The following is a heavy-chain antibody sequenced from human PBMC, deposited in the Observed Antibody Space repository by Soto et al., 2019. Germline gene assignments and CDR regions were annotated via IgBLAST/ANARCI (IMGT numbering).Heavy chain of an antibody. CDR2: ISYDGSNK. J-gene: IGHJ4*02. D-gene: IGHD3-22*01. V-gene: IGHV3-30*18. CDR3: AKGVDYYDSSGVGY. CDR1: GFTFSSYG. Sequence: QVQLVESGGGVVQPGRSLRLSCAASGFTFSSYGMHWVRQAPGKGLEWVAVISYDGSNKYYADSVKGRFTISRDNSQNTLYLQMNSLRAEDTAVYYCAKGVDYYDSSGVGYWGQGTLVTVSS.